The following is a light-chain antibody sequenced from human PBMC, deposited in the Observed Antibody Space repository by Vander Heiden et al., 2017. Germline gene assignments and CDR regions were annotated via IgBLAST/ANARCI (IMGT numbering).Light chain of an antibody. CDR3: QQDYYYHFT. Sequence: AIQMTQSLSPLPASVEYRVTITCRASQSMSNGFGWDHQKPGKAPKLLIYVASTLQSGVPPRFGGSGSGTDFSLTIGSLQPDDFATYYCQQDYYYHFTFGQGTKVEIK. CDR2: VAS. V-gene: IGKV1-6*02. CDR1: QSMSNG. J-gene: IGKJ2*01.